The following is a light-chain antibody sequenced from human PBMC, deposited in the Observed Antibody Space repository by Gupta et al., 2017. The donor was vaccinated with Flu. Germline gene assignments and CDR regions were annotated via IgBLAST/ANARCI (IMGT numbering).Light chain of an antibody. CDR1: NNDVGRYNF. Sequence: QSALTQPPSASGSPGQSVTISCPGTNNDVGRYNFVSWFRQHPGKAPKLMIYEVTKRPSGVPDRFSGSKSGNTASLTVSGLQAEDEADYYCSSFAGSHYVFGGGTKVIVL. CDR3: SSFAGSHYV. J-gene: IGLJ1*01. V-gene: IGLV2-8*01. CDR2: EVT.